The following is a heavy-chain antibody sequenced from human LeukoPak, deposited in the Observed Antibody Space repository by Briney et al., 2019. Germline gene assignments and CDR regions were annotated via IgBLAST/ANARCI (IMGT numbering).Heavy chain of an antibody. V-gene: IGHV1-69*13. CDR2: IIPIFGTA. CDR1: GGTFSSYA. Sequence: SVKVSCKASGGTFSSYAIGWVRQAPGQGLEWMGEIIPIFGTANYAQKLQGRVTITADESTSTAYMELSSLRSEDTAVYYCARAGYSGYDPFDYWGQGTLVTVSS. J-gene: IGHJ4*02. D-gene: IGHD5-12*01. CDR3: ARAGYSGYDPFDY.